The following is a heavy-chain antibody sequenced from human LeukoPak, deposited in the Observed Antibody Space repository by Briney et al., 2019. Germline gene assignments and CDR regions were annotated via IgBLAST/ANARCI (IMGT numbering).Heavy chain of an antibody. V-gene: IGHV3-48*01. CDR1: GFTFSSYS. J-gene: IGHJ6*03. Sequence: GGSLRLSCAASGFTFSSYSMIWVRQAPGKGLEWVSYISSSSSTIYYADSVKGRFTISRDNAKNSLYQQTNSLRAEDTAVYYCARALYCSSTSCPDPQNYYYYYMDVWGKGTTVTVSS. CDR2: ISSSSSTI. CDR3: ARALYCSSTSCPDPQNYYYYYMDV. D-gene: IGHD2-2*01.